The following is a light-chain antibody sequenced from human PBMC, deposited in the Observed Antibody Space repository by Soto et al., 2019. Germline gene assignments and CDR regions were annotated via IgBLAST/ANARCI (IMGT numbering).Light chain of an antibody. CDR3: CSYAGTYHFV. CDR2: DVT. Sequence: QSALTQPRSVSGSPGQSVTISCTGTSSDVGGSDHVSWYQHHPGKAPKLMIFDVTKRPSGVPDRLSGSKSGNTAALTISGLQAEDEADYYCCSYAGTYHFVFGTGTKLTVL. J-gene: IGLJ1*01. V-gene: IGLV2-11*01. CDR1: SSDVGGSDH.